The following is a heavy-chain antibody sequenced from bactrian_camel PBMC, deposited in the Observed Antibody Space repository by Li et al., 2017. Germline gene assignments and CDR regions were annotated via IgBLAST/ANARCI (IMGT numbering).Heavy chain of an antibody. J-gene: IGHJ4*01. V-gene: IGHV3S1*01. CDR1: GYIGNSAC. D-gene: IGHD1*01. CDR2: LYTGGGPP. Sequence: VQLVESGGGSVQAGGSLRLSCATSGYIGNSACLAWFRQAPGKEREGVAGLYTGGGPPYYAESVQGRFSISRDNAKNAVYLQMNNLNVEDTAVYYCAPVIGHLAKCDYWGQGTQVTVS. CDR3: APVIGHLAKCDY.